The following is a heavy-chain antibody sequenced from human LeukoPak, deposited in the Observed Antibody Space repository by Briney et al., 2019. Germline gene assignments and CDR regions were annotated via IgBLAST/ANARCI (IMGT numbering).Heavy chain of an antibody. CDR1: GFTFSSYS. CDR3: ARSQVEGYDSSGYYYYDY. J-gene: IGHJ4*02. V-gene: IGHV3-48*04. CDR2: ISSSSSTI. Sequence: GGPLRLSCAASGFTFSSYSMNWVRQAPGKGLEWVSYISSSSSTIYYADSVKGRFTISRDNAKNSLYLQMNSLRAEDTAVYYCARSQVEGYDSSGYYYYDYWGQGTLVTVSS. D-gene: IGHD3-22*01.